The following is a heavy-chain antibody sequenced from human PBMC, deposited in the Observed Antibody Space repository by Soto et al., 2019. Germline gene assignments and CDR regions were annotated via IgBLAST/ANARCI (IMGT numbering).Heavy chain of an antibody. CDR3: ARVTTSYDFWGGYPFSFAY. J-gene: IGHJ4*02. Sequence: SVKVSCKASGGTFSSYAISWVRQAPGQGLEWMGGIIPIFGTANYAQKFQGRVTITADESTSTAYMELSSLRSEDTAVYYCARVTTSYDFWGGYPFSFAYWGQGTLVTVSS. V-gene: IGHV1-69*13. CDR2: IIPIFGTA. D-gene: IGHD3-3*01. CDR1: GGTFSSYA.